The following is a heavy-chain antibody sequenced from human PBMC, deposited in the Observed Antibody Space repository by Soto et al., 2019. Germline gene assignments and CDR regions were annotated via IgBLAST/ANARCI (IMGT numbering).Heavy chain of an antibody. Sequence: LCGGSISSGGYYWSWIRQHPGKGLEWIGYIYYSGSTYYNPSLKSRVTISVDTSKNQFSPKLSSVTAADTAVYYCARYCSGGSCYSGDYWGQGTLVTVSS. CDR3: ARYCSGGSCYSGDY. D-gene: IGHD2-15*01. CDR1: GGSISSGGYY. V-gene: IGHV4-31*02. J-gene: IGHJ4*02. CDR2: IYYSGST.